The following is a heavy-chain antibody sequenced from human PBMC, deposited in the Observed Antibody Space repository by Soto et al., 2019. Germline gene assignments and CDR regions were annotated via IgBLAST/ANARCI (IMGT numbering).Heavy chain of an antibody. V-gene: IGHV4-4*02. Sequence: QVQLRQSGPGLVKPSGTLSLTCFVSGTSISSTYWWTWVRQSPGKGLEWIGEIHHTGGTNYIPALNTRLTISVDKANTQISLRLTSVTAADSAIYYCATLPRRVVVALAEFPSWGQGSLVTVSS. D-gene: IGHD2-21*01. J-gene: IGHJ5*02. CDR2: IHHTGGT. CDR1: GTSISSTYW. CDR3: ATLPRRVVVALAEFPS.